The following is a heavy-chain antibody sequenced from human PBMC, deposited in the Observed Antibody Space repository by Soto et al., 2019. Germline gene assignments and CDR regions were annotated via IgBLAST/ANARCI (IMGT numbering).Heavy chain of an antibody. CDR2: ISATGFGT. CDR3: AKPSTTTNWYLFDY. D-gene: IGHD1-1*01. CDR1: GFTFDNYV. V-gene: IGHV3-23*01. Sequence: EVQLLESGGDLVQRGGSLRLSCAASGFTFDNYVMSWVRQAPGKGLEWVSRISATGFGTDYADSVKGRFTISRDNSKNMLYLQMNRLRAEDTAVYYCAKPSTTTNWYLFDYWGQGALVTVSS. J-gene: IGHJ4*02.